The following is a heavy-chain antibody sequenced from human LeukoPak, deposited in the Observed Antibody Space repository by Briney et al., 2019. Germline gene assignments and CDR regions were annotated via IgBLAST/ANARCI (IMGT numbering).Heavy chain of an antibody. CDR3: AELGITMIGGV. J-gene: IGHJ6*04. Sequence: ASVKVSCKASGYTFTSYDINWVRQATGQGLEWMGWMNPNSGNTGYAQKFQGRVAITRNTSISTAYMELSSLRSEDTAVYYCAELGITMIGGVWGKGTTVTISS. V-gene: IGHV1-8*03. CDR2: MNPNSGNT. D-gene: IGHD3-10*02. CDR1: GYTFTSYD.